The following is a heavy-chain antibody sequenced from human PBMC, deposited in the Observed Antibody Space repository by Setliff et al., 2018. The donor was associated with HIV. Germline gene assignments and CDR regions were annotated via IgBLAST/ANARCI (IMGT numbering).Heavy chain of an antibody. Sequence: ASVKVSCKASGYFFTAYYMHWVRQAPEQGLEWMAWINPNTGGTQDAQKFQGRVTMTRDTSISTTHMELTNLKSDDTAVYFCARGRRTAPGSFYHFYYMGVWGEGTTVTVSS. CDR3: ARGRRTAPGSFYHFYYMGV. D-gene: IGHD3-16*02. V-gene: IGHV1-2*02. J-gene: IGHJ6*03. CDR1: GYFFTAYY. CDR2: INPNTGGT.